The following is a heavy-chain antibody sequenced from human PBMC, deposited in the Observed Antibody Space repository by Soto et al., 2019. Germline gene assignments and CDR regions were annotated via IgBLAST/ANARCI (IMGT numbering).Heavy chain of an antibody. D-gene: IGHD2-15*01. CDR2: ISYDGSNK. CDR3: AKELRDYYYYGMDV. V-gene: IGHV3-30*18. Sequence: GGSLRLSCAASGFTFSSYGMHWVRQAPGKGLEWVAVISYDGSNKYYADSVKGRFTISRDNSKNTLYLQMNSLRAEDTAVYYCAKELRDYYYYGMDVWGQGTTVTISS. CDR1: GFTFSSYG. J-gene: IGHJ6*02.